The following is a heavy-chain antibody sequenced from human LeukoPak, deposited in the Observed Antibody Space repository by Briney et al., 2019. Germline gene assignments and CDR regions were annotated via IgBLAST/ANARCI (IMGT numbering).Heavy chain of an antibody. J-gene: IGHJ6*03. CDR3: ARQPYYDFWSGYPYYYYYYMDV. Sequence: SETLSLTCTVSGDSISNYYWSWIRQPPGKGLEWIGSIYYSGSTYYNPSLKSRVTISVDTSKNQFSLKLSSVTAADTAVYYCARQPYYDFWSGYPYYYYYYMDVWGKGTTVTVSS. D-gene: IGHD3-3*01. CDR1: GDSISNYY. V-gene: IGHV4-59*05. CDR2: IYYSGST.